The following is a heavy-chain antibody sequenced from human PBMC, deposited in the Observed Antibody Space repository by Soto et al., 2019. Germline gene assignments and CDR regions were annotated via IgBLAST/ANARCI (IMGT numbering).Heavy chain of an antibody. CDR1: GYTFTSYD. CDR3: AIDFWSGYRMDV. Sequence: ASVKVSCKASGYTFTSYDINWVRQATGQGLEWMGWMSPNSGNTGYAQKFQGRVTMTRNTSISTAYMELSSLRSEDTAVYYCAIDFWSGYRMDVWGKGTTVTVSS. CDR2: MSPNSGNT. V-gene: IGHV1-8*01. D-gene: IGHD3-3*01. J-gene: IGHJ6*04.